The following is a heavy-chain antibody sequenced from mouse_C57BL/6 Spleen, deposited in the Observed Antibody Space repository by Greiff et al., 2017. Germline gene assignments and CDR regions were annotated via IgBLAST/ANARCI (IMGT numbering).Heavy chain of an antibody. J-gene: IGHJ2*01. CDR3: AYGNYGDY. CDR2: INPNNGGT. Sequence: VQLKESGPELVKPGASVKMSCKASGYTFTDYNMHWVKQSHGKSLEWIGYINPNNGGTSYNQKFKGKATLTVNKSSSTAYMELRSLTSEDSAVYYCAYGNYGDYWGQGTTLTVSS. D-gene: IGHD2-1*01. CDR1: GYTFTDYN. V-gene: IGHV1-22*01.